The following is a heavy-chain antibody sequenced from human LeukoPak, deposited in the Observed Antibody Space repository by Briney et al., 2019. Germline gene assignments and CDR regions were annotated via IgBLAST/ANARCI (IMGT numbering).Heavy chain of an antibody. D-gene: IGHD3-22*01. CDR1: GGSFSGYC. J-gene: IGHJ4*02. V-gene: IGHV4-34*01. CDR3: ARVALGYYYNSTTLEDY. Sequence: PSETLSLTCAVYGGSFSGYCWSWIRRPPGKGLEWIGEINHGGSTNYNPSLKSRVTISVDTSKNQFSLKLSSVTAADTAVYYCARVALGYYYNSTTLEDYWGQGTPATVSS. CDR2: INHGGST.